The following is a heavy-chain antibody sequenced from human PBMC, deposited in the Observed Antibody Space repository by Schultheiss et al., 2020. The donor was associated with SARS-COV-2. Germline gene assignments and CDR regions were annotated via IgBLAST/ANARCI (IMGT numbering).Heavy chain of an antibody. CDR3: AKHQQRVVRRGAFDI. CDR2: ISGSGGST. J-gene: IGHJ3*02. Sequence: GESLKISCAASGFTFSSYAMSWVRQAPGKGLEWVSAISGSGGSTYYADSVKGRFTISRDNSKNTLYLQMNSLRAEDTAVYYCAKHQQRVVRRGAFDIWGQGTMVTVSS. D-gene: IGHD2-2*01. V-gene: IGHV3-23*01. CDR1: GFTFSSYA.